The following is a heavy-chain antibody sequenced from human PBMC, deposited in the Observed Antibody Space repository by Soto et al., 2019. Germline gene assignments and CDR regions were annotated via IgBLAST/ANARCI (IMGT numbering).Heavy chain of an antibody. J-gene: IGHJ5*02. CDR1: GFTFSSYA. D-gene: IGHD6-13*01. V-gene: IGHV3-30-3*01. CDR2: ISYDGSNK. Sequence: GGSLRLSCAASGFTFSSYAMHWVRQAPGKGLEWVAVISYDGSNKYYADSVKGRFTISRDNSKNTLYLQMNSLRAEDTAVYYCARGRGSSSPPSGWFDPWGQGTLVTVSS. CDR3: ARGRGSSSPPSGWFDP.